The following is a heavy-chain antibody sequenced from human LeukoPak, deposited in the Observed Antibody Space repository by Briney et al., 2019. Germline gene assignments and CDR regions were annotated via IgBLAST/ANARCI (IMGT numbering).Heavy chain of an antibody. CDR2: ISSSSSYI. J-gene: IGHJ4*02. D-gene: IGHD6-19*01. CDR1: GFTFSSYS. Sequence: GGSLRLSCAASGFTFSSYSMNWVRQAPGKGLEWVSSISSSSSYIYYADSVKGRFTISRDNAKNSLYLQMNSLRAEDTAVYYCAKDFEGVAGTSDYWGQGTLVTVSS. V-gene: IGHV3-21*01. CDR3: AKDFEGVAGTSDY.